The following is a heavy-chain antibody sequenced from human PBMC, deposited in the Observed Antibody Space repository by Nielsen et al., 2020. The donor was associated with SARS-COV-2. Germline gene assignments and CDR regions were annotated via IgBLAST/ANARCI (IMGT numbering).Heavy chain of an antibody. V-gene: IGHV1-18*01. J-gene: IGHJ4*02. CDR3: ARVGTIWQWLVRTYYFDY. CDR2: ISAYNGNT. Sequence: ASVKVSCKASGYTFTSYGISWVRQAPGQGLEWMGWISAYNGNTNYAQKLQGRVTMTTDTSTSTAYMELRSLRSDETAVYYCARVGTIWQWLVRTYYFDYWGQGTLVTVSS. D-gene: IGHD6-19*01. CDR1: GYTFTSYG.